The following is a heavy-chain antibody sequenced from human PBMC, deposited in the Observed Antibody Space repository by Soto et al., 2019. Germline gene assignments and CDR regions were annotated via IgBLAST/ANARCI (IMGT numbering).Heavy chain of an antibody. CDR2: ISGSGGST. J-gene: IGHJ4*02. D-gene: IGHD2-15*01. CDR3: AKGRYCSGGSCYSAVDY. Sequence: GGSLRLSCAASGFTFSSYAMSWVRQAPGKGLEWVSAISGSGGSTYYADSVKGRFTISRDNSKNTLYLQMNSLRAEDTAVYYCAKGRYCSGGSCYSAVDYWGQGTLVTVSS. V-gene: IGHV3-23*01. CDR1: GFTFSSYA.